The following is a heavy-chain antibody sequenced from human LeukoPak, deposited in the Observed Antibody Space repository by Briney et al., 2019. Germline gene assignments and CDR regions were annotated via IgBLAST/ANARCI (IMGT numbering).Heavy chain of an antibody. J-gene: IGHJ4*02. CDR1: GFTFSSYG. Sequence: GGSLRLSCAASGFTFSSYGMHWVRQAPGKGLEWVAVIWYDGSNKYYADSVKGRFTISRDNSKNTLYLQMNSLRAEDTAVYYCARDTGWFGELLSHWGQGTLVTGSS. V-gene: IGHV3-33*01. D-gene: IGHD3-10*01. CDR3: ARDTGWFGELLSH. CDR2: IWYDGSNK.